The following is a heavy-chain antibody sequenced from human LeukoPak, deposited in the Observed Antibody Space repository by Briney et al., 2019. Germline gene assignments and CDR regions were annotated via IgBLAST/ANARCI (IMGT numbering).Heavy chain of an antibody. CDR2: INPNSGGT. D-gene: IGHD3-10*01. J-gene: IGHJ5*02. Sequence: GASVKVSCKASGYTFSGYYMHWVRQAPGQGLEWMGWINPNSGGTNYAQKFQGRVTMTRDTSISTAYMELSRLRSDDTAVYYCARGVLEGSGSYFPYNWFDPWGQGTLVTVSS. CDR3: ARGVLEGSGSYFPYNWFDP. CDR1: GYTFSGYY. V-gene: IGHV1-2*02.